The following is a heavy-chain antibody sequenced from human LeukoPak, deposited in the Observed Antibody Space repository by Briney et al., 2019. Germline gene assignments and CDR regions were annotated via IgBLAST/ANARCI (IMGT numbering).Heavy chain of an antibody. V-gene: IGHV4-61*02. CDR1: GGSISSGSYY. Sequence: SETLSLTCTVSGGSISSGSYYWSWMRQPAGKGLEWIGRVYSSGSTNYNPSLKNRVTISVDASKNQFSLKLNSVTAADTAVYYRARGVGSTSSNWFDPWGQGTLVTVSS. CDR3: ARGVGSTSSNWFDP. D-gene: IGHD2/OR15-2a*01. CDR2: VYSSGST. J-gene: IGHJ5*02.